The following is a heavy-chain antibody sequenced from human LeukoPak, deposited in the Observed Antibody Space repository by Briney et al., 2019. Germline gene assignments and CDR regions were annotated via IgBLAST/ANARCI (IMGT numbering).Heavy chain of an antibody. D-gene: IGHD3-9*01. Sequence: KPSETLSLTCIVSGGSINTSPYYWGWIRQPPGKGLEWIASFYYSGSTYYNPSLKSRVTISADRSKNQSSLKLSSVTAADTAVYYCARHTDVLTGRYWGQGTLVTVSS. J-gene: IGHJ4*02. CDR3: ARHTDVLTGRY. V-gene: IGHV4-39*01. CDR2: FYYSGST. CDR1: GGSINTSPYY.